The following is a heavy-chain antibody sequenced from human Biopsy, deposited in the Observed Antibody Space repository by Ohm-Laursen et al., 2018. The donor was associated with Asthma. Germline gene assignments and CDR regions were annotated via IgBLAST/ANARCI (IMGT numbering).Heavy chain of an antibody. CDR1: GFTFEDYA. J-gene: IGHJ4*02. CDR3: ARDGPELPTELDY. D-gene: IGHD1-14*01. V-gene: IGHV3-9*01. CDR2: ISWNSVSI. Sequence: SLRLSCSASGFTFEDYAMHWVRQSTGKGLEWVSSISWNSVSIDYADSVKGRFTISRDNAKNSLYLQMNSLRAEDTAVYYCARDGPELPTELDYWGPGTLVTVSS.